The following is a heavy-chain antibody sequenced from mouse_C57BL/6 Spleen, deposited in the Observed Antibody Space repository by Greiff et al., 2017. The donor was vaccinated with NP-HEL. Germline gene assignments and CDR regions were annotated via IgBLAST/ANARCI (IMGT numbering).Heavy chain of an antibody. CDR3: VRLDY. Sequence: QVQLQQPGAELVKPGASVKLSCKASGYTFTSYWMQWVKQRPGQGLEWIGEIDPSDSYTNYNQKFTGKATLTVDTSSSTAYMQLSSLTSEDSAVYYCVRLDYWGQGTSVTVSS. CDR1: GYTFTSYW. CDR2: IDPSDSYT. J-gene: IGHJ4*01. V-gene: IGHV1-50*01.